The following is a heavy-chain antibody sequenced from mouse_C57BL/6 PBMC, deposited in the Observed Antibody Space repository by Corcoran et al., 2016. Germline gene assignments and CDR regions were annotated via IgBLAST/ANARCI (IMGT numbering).Heavy chain of an antibody. CDR3: ARHYYGSSNVAY. Sequence: QVQLQQSGPELVKPGASVKISCKASGSTFTDYSIHWVKQRPGQGLEWIGWIFPGSGSTYYNEKFQGKATLTVDKSSSTAYMLLSSLTSEDSAVYFCARHYYGSSNVAYWGQGTLVTVSA. CDR2: IFPGSGST. J-gene: IGHJ3*01. D-gene: IGHD1-1*01. CDR1: GSTFTDYS. V-gene: IGHV1-75*01.